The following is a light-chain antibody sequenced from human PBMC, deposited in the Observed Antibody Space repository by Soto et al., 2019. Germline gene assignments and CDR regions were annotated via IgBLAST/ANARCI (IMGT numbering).Light chain of an antibody. J-gene: IGKJ1*01. CDR3: QQYNNYPRT. Sequence: DIQMTQSPSSLSASVGDRVTITCRASQNISNYLNWYQQKPGKAPKVLIYAASSLQSGVPSRFSGSGSGTDFTLTISSLQPDDFATYYCQQYNNYPRTFGQGTKVDIK. CDR2: AAS. V-gene: IGKV1-16*01. CDR1: QNISNY.